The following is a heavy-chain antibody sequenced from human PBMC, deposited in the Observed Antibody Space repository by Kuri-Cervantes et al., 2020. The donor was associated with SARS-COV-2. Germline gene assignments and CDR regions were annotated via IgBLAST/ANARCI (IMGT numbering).Heavy chain of an antibody. Sequence: SQTLSLTCAVYGGSFSGYYWSWIRQPPGKGLEWIGEINHSGSTNYNPSLKSRVTISVDTSKNQFSLKLSSVTAADTAVYYCARTPITMVRGSRFDPWGQGTLVTVSS. V-gene: IGHV4-34*01. CDR3: ARTPITMVRGSRFDP. D-gene: IGHD3-10*01. CDR1: GGSFSGYY. J-gene: IGHJ5*02. CDR2: INHSGST.